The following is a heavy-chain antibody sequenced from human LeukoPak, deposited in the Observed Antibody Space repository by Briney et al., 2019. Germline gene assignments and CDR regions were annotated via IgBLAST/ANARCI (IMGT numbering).Heavy chain of an antibody. V-gene: IGHV4-34*01. D-gene: IGHD4-17*01. CDR3: ARMSDYGDFDAFDI. CDR1: GGSFSGYY. Sequence: SETLSLTCAVYGGSFSGYYWSWIRQPPGKGLEWIGEINHSGSTNYNPSLKSRVTISVDTSKNQFSLKLSSVTAADTAVYYCARMSDYGDFDAFDIWGQGTMVTVSS. J-gene: IGHJ3*02. CDR2: INHSGST.